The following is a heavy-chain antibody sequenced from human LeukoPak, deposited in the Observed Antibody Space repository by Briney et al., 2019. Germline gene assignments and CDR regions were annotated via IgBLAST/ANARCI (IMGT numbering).Heavy chain of an antibody. CDR1: GFTFSRYW. Sequence: GGSLRLSCAASGFTFSRYWMHWVRQAPGKGLVWVSCIKSDGSSTSIADSARGRFTISRDNAKNTVYLQMNSLRAEDTAVYYCVRDNRSYNFDYWGQGALVTVSS. CDR3: VRDNRSYNFDY. CDR2: IKSDGSST. D-gene: IGHD1-26*01. V-gene: IGHV3-74*01. J-gene: IGHJ4*02.